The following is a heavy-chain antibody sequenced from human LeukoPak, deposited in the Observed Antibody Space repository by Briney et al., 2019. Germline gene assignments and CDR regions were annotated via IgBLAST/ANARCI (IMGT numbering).Heavy chain of an antibody. Sequence: PGGSLTLFCTASGFTFSSYRMLWPRHAPGEGREWVANIKQDGSDKQYGHSVTGRFTTSRDNAKISLYLQMNILRAEDTAVYYCARDLLFFSGYDDYWGQGTLVTASS. J-gene: IGHJ4*02. V-gene: IGHV3-7*03. CDR2: IKQDGSDK. D-gene: IGHD2-21*02. CDR3: ARDLLFFSGYDDY. CDR1: GFTFSSYR.